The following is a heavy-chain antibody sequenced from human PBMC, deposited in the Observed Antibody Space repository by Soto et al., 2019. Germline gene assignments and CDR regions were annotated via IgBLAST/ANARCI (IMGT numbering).Heavy chain of an antibody. V-gene: IGHV3-21*02. Sequence: EVQLVESGGGLVKPGGSLRLSCVGSGFIFGNHGVNWVRQAPGKGLEWVSSISSSSNYVHYVDSVKGRFTISRDNDENSLFLQMNSLRAEDTAVYFCARVGRLYDPLDYWGQGTLVTVSS. J-gene: IGHJ4*02. CDR3: ARVGRLYDPLDY. D-gene: IGHD2-2*02. CDR2: ISSSSNYV. CDR1: GFIFGNHG.